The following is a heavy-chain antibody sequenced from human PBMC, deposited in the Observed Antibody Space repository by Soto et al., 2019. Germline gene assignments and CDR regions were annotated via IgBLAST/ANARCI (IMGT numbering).Heavy chain of an antibody. Sequence: ASVKVSCKASGYTFTSYGISWVRQAPGQGLEWMGWISAYNGNTNYAQKLQGRVTMTTDTSTSTAYMEPRSLRSDDTAVYYCARVVVRYYDSSGYINWFDPWGQGTLVTVSS. CDR2: ISAYNGNT. CDR3: ARVVVRYYDSSGYINWFDP. V-gene: IGHV1-18*01. CDR1: GYTFTSYG. D-gene: IGHD3-22*01. J-gene: IGHJ5*02.